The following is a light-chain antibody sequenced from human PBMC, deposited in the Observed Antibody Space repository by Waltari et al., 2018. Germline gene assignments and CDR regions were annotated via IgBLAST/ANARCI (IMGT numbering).Light chain of an antibody. CDR2: DAS. J-gene: IGKJ1*01. CDR1: QSVSRA. V-gene: IGKV3-20*01. Sequence: EVVLTQSPGTLSLSPGEGATLSCRANQSVSRALAWYQQKPGQAPRLLIYDASRRATGIPDRFSGSGSGTDFSLTISRLEPEDFAVYYCQKYESLPATFGQGTKVEIK. CDR3: QKYESLPAT.